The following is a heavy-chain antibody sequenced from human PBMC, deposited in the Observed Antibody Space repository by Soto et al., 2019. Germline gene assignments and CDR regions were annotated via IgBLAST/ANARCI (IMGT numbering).Heavy chain of an antibody. Sequence: GESLRLSCAASGFTFSSYAMSWVRQAPGKGLEWVSAISGSGGSTYYADSVKGRFTISRDNSKNTLYLQMNSLRAEDTAVYYCAKVLTMIVVVGSFDYWGQGTLVTVSS. CDR1: GFTFSSYA. CDR2: ISGSGGST. J-gene: IGHJ4*02. CDR3: AKVLTMIVVVGSFDY. D-gene: IGHD3-22*01. V-gene: IGHV3-23*01.